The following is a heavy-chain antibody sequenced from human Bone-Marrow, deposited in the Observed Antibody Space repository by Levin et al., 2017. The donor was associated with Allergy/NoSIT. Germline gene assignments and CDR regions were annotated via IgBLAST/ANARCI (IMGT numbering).Heavy chain of an antibody. J-gene: IGHJ4*02. CDR2: IYYSGTT. D-gene: IGHD5-24*01. Sequence: SETLSLTCTVSGDSVSTVGHYWTWIRQHPGKGLEWIGYIYYSGTTYYSPSLKSRLSMSINTSKNQFSLTLNSVTAADTAIYYCARGADGYNYGDPFDYWGQGTLVTVSS. V-gene: IGHV4-31*03. CDR3: ARGADGYNYGDPFDY. CDR1: GDSVSTVGHY.